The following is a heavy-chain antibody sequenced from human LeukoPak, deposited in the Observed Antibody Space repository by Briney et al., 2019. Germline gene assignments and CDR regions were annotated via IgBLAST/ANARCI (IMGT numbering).Heavy chain of an antibody. J-gene: IGHJ4*02. D-gene: IGHD3-16*01. V-gene: IGHV3-7*01. Sequence: GGSLRLSCAASGFTFSSYWMSWVRQAPGKGLEWVANIKQDGSEKYYVDSVKGRFTISRDNAKNSLYLQTNSLRAEDTAVYYCARLYDYVWGSKLKGYFDYWGQGTLVTVSS. CDR1: GFTFSSYW. CDR2: IKQDGSEK. CDR3: ARLYDYVWGSKLKGYFDY.